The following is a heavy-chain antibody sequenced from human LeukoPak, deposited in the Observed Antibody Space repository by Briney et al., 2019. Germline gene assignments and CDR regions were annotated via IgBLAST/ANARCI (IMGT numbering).Heavy chain of an antibody. V-gene: IGHV1-46*01. CDR3: AKDRVPEQLVHGWLDP. CDR1: GYTFTSYY. J-gene: IGHJ5*02. Sequence: ASVKVSCKASGYTFTSYYMHWVRQAPGQGLEWMGIINPSGGSASYAQKFQGRVTMTRDTSTSTVSLELSSLRSEDTAVKYCAKDRVPEQLVHGWLDPGGERPLVTV. D-gene: IGHD6-6*01. CDR2: INPSGGSA.